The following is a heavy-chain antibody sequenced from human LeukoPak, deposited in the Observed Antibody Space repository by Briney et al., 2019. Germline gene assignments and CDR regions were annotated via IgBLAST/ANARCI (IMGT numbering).Heavy chain of an antibody. D-gene: IGHD3-10*01. CDR3: ARASVWFGELQY. V-gene: IGHV4-59*08. Sequence: SETLSLTCTVSGGSISSYYWSWIRQPPGKGLERIGYIYYSGSTNYNPSLKSRVTISVDTSKNQFSLKLSSVTAADTAVYYCARASVWFGELQYCGQGTLVTVSS. J-gene: IGHJ4*02. CDR2: IYYSGST. CDR1: GGSISSYY.